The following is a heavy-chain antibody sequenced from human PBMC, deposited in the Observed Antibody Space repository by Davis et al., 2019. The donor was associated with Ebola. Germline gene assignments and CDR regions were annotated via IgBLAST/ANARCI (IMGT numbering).Heavy chain of an antibody. Sequence: ASVKVSCKASGYTFTSYDINWVRQAPGQGLEWMGWMNPNSGNTGYAQKFQGRVTMTRNTSISTAYMELSSLRSEDTAVYYCARGSYLLRYFDWLLQNWFDPWGQGTLVTVSS. CDR3: ARGSYLLRYFDWLLQNWFDP. J-gene: IGHJ5*02. D-gene: IGHD3-9*01. CDR2: MNPNSGNT. CDR1: GYTFTSYD. V-gene: IGHV1-8*01.